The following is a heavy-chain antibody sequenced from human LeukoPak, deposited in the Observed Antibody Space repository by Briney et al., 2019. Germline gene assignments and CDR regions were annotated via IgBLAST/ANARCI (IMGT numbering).Heavy chain of an antibody. CDR3: ARGHADSSGSWYGRFDY. V-gene: IGHV3-11*05. J-gene: IGHJ4*02. CDR2: ISVSGSYT. D-gene: IGHD6-13*01. CDR1: GFTFSDYY. Sequence: PGGSLRLSCAASGFTFSDYYMSWIRQAPGKGLEWISYISVSGSYTNYADSVKGRFTISRDNAKNSLYLQMISLRAEDTAVYYCARGHADSSGSWYGRFDYWGQGTLVTVSS.